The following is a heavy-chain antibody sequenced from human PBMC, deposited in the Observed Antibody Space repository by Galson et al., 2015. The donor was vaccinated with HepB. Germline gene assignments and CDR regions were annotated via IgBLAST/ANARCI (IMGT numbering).Heavy chain of an antibody. CDR1: GSTFTSYY. J-gene: IGHJ4*02. D-gene: IGHD5-24*01. Sequence: SVTVSCKASGSTFTSYYMHWVRQAPGQGLEWMGIINPSGGSTSYAQKFQGRVTMTRDTSTSTVYMELSSLRSEDMAVYYCARDREMATMVLDYWGQGTLVTVSS. V-gene: IGHV1-46*03. CDR3: ARDREMATMVLDY. CDR2: INPSGGST.